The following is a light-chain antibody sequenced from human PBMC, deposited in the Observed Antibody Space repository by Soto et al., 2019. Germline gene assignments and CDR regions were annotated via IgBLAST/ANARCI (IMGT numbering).Light chain of an antibody. CDR3: KQYDSLPYT. CDR2: GAS. J-gene: IGKJ5*01. V-gene: IGKV1-33*01. CDR1: QDINDY. Sequence: EIQMTQSPSSLSASLGDRVTITCQASQDINDYSNWYQQKPGKAPRLLIYGASFLEVGVQSRFSGSGSGTHFTLTISSLQPEDVATYYCKQYDSLPYTFGQGTRLEIK.